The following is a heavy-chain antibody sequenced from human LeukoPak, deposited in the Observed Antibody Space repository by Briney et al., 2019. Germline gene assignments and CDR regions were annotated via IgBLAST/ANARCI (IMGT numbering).Heavy chain of an antibody. D-gene: IGHD3-9*01. Sequence: GGSLRLSCAASGFTFSSYAMSWVRQAPGKGLEWVANIKTDGSEKYYVDSVKGRFTISRDNAKDSLYLQMNSLRAEDTAVYYCARDYTGYFPWGQGTLVIVSS. CDR2: IKTDGSEK. V-gene: IGHV3-7*03. CDR3: ARDYTGYFP. CDR1: GFTFSSYA. J-gene: IGHJ5*02.